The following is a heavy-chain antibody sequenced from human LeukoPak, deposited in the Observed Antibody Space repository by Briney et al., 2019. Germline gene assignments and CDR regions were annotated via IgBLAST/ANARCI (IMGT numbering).Heavy chain of an antibody. V-gene: IGHV4-34*01. CDR1: GGSFSGYY. J-gene: IGHJ6*04. CDR3: ARGLTMVRGVMDV. Sequence: SETLSLTCAVYGGSFSGYYWSWIRQPPGKGLEWIGEINHSGSTNYNPSLKSRVTISVDTSKNQFSLKLSSVTAADTAVYYCARGLTMVRGVMDVWRKGTTVTVSS. D-gene: IGHD3-10*01. CDR2: INHSGST.